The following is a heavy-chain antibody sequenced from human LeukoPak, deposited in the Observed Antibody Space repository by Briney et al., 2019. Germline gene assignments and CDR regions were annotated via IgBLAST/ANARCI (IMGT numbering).Heavy chain of an antibody. CDR3: AEYYYDSSGNSGVAFDI. J-gene: IGHJ3*02. Sequence: GASVKVSCKASGYTFTGYYMHWVRQAPGQGLEWMGWINPNSGGTNYAQKFQGRVTMTRDTSISTAYMKLSRLRSDDTAVYYCAEYYYDSSGNSGVAFDIWGQGTMVTVSS. V-gene: IGHV1-2*02. CDR2: INPNSGGT. CDR1: GYTFTGYY. D-gene: IGHD3-22*01.